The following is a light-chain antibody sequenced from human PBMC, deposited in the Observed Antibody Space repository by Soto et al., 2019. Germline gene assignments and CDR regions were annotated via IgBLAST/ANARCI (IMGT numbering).Light chain of an antibody. CDR3: QKYYSAPET. CDR1: QGISSY. V-gene: IGKV1-27*01. Sequence: DFQMTQSPSSLSASVGDRVTITCRASQGISSYLAWYQQKPGKVPKVLIYAASTLQSGVPSRFSGSGSGTEFTLTISSLQPEDVATYYCQKYYSAPETFGQGTKVEIK. J-gene: IGKJ1*01. CDR2: AAS.